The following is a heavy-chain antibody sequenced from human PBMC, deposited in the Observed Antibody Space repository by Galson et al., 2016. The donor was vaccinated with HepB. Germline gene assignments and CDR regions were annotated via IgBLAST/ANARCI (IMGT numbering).Heavy chain of an antibody. Sequence: SLRLSCATSGFTFADYAMTWFRQTPGKGLEWVGFIRSQTYGGTTDYAASVEGRFTISRDDSKSIVYLQMNSLKNEDTALYYCTRLSGYTYGHDFDYWGQGTLGTVSS. CDR3: TRLSGYTYGHDFDY. V-gene: IGHV3-49*03. CDR1: GFTFADYA. CDR2: IRSQTYGGTT. J-gene: IGHJ4*02. D-gene: IGHD5-18*01.